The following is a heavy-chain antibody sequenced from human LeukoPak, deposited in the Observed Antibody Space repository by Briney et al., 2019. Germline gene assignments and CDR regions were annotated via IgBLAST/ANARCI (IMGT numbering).Heavy chain of an antibody. V-gene: IGHV4-59*12. CDR2: IYYSGST. Sequence: PSETLSLTCTVSGGSISSYYWSWIRQPPGKGLEWIGYIYYSGSTYYNPSLKSRVTISVDTSKNQFSLKLSSVTAADTAVYYCAREGGSGSYYPYYYYYMDVWGKGTTVTVSS. CDR3: AREGGSGSYYPYYYYYMDV. J-gene: IGHJ6*03. D-gene: IGHD1-26*01. CDR1: GGSISSYY.